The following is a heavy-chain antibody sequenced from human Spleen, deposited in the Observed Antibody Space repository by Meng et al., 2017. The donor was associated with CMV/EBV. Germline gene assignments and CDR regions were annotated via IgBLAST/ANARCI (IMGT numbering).Heavy chain of an antibody. J-gene: IGHJ2*01. D-gene: IGHD1-26*01. CDR2: ISAYNGNT. CDR1: GYTFTSYG. V-gene: IGHV1-18*01. CDR3: ARKGELLQDWYFDL. Sequence: KACGYTFTSYGIGWVRQAPGQGLEWMGWISAYNGNTNYAQKLQGRVTMTTDTSTSTAYMELRSLRSDDTAVYYCARKGELLQDWYFDLWGRGTLVNVSS.